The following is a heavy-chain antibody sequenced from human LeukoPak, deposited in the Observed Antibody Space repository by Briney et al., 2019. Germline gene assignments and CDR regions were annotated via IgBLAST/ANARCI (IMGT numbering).Heavy chain of an antibody. CDR1: GGSISSSSYY. V-gene: IGHV4-39*07. J-gene: IGHJ4*02. D-gene: IGHD5-24*01. Sequence: SETLSLTCTVSGGSISSSSYYWGWIRQPPGKGLEWLGSIYYSGSTYYNPSLKSRVTISVDTSKNQFSLKLSSVTAADTAVYYCATFEMATTTGFDYWGQGTLVTVSS. CDR2: IYYSGST. CDR3: ATFEMATTTGFDY.